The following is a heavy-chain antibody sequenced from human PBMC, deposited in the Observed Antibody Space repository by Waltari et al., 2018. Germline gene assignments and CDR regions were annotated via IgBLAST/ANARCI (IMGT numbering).Heavy chain of an antibody. CDR1: GDSMTNSNYY. CDR3: ARRPMGAAFDY. Sequence: QLQMHESGPGLVKSSETLSLTCTVSGDSMTNSNYYWAWIRQPPGKGLEWIGDIYYSGTSFYNPSLMSRLTISADTSKNHFSLSLTSVTVADTAIYYWARRPMGAAFDYWGQGVLVTISS. J-gene: IGHJ4*02. CDR2: IYYSGTS. V-gene: IGHV4-39*02. D-gene: IGHD3-16*01.